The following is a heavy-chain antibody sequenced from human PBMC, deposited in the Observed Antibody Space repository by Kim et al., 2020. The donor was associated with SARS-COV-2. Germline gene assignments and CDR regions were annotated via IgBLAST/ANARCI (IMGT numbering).Heavy chain of an antibody. J-gene: IGHJ5*02. V-gene: IGHV3-53*01. CDR3: ARESSSGWNCFDP. Sequence: ADSVKGRFTIARDDSKNTLYHQMNTLRAEDTAVYYWARESSSGWNCFDPWGQGTLVTVSS. D-gene: IGHD6-19*01.